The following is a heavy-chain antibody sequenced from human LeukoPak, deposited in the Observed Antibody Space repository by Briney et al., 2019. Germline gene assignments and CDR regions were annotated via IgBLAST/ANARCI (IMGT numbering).Heavy chain of an antibody. Sequence: GGSLRLSCAASGFTFSSYGMHWVRQAPGKGLEWVAFIRYDGSNKYYADSVKGRFTISRDNSKNTLYLQMNSLRAEDTAVYYCAKLYYYDSSGYYRYYYYMDVWGKGTTVTISS. CDR2: IRYDGSNK. CDR3: AKLYYYDSSGYYRYYYYMDV. V-gene: IGHV3-30*02. J-gene: IGHJ6*03. CDR1: GFTFSSYG. D-gene: IGHD3-22*01.